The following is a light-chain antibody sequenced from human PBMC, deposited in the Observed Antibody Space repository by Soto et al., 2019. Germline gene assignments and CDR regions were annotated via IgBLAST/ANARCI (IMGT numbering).Light chain of an antibody. Sequence: QSVLTQPPSVSGSPGQSITISCTGTSSDVGGYNYVSWYQQYPGKAPKLMIYHVSNRPSGVSNRFSGSKSGNSASLTISGLQAEDEADYYCSSYTSTSTYVFGTGTKVTVL. V-gene: IGLV2-14*01. CDR1: SSDVGGYNY. CDR2: HVS. J-gene: IGLJ1*01. CDR3: SSYTSTSTYV.